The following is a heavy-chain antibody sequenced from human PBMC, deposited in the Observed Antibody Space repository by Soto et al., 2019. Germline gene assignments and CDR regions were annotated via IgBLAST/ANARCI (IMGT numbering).Heavy chain of an antibody. D-gene: IGHD3-10*01. CDR2: IYHSGST. CDR1: GYSISSGYY. Sequence: PSETLSLTCAVSGYSISSGYYWGWIRQPPGKGLEWIGSIYHSGSTYYNPSLKSRVTISVDTSKNQFSLKLSSVTAADTAVYYCAREVSNTMVRGVRYFDYWGQGTLVTVSS. V-gene: IGHV4-38-2*02. CDR3: AREVSNTMVRGVRYFDY. J-gene: IGHJ4*02.